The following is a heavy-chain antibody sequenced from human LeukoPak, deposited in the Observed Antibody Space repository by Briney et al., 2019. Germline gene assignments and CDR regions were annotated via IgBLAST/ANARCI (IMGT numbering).Heavy chain of an antibody. CDR1: GYTFTSYG. CDR2: ISAYNGNT. D-gene: IGHD3-9*01. J-gene: IGHJ3*02. V-gene: IGHV1-18*01. CDR3: ARDGFILTIYDAFDI. Sequence: GASVKVSCKASGYTFTSYGISWVRQAPGQGLEWMGWISAYNGNTNYAQKLQGRVTMATDTSTSTAYMELRSLRSDDTAVYYCARDGFILTIYDAFDIWGQGTMVTVSS.